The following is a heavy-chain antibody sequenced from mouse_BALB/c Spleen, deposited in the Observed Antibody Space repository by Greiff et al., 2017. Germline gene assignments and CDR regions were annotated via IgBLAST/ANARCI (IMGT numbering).Heavy chain of an antibody. CDR1: GYSFTGYN. V-gene: IGHV1S135*01. Sequence: VQLQQSGPELEKPGASVKISCKASGYSFTGYNMNWVKQSHGKGLEWIGNIDPYSGGTSYNHTFKGKATLTVDKSSSTAYMQLKSLTSEDSAVYYCARDSGYYAMDYWGQGTSVTVSS. J-gene: IGHJ4*01. CDR3: ARDSGYYAMDY. CDR2: IDPYSGGT.